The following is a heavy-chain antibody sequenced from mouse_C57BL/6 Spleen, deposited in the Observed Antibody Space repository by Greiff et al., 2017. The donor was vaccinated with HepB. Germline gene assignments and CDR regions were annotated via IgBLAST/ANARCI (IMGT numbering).Heavy chain of an antibody. CDR2: IDPSDSET. Sequence: QVQLKQPGAELVRPGSSVKLSCKASGYTFTSYWMHWVKQRPIQGLEWIGNIDPSDSETHYNQKFKDKATLTVDKSSSTAYMQLSSLTSEDSAVYYCARGDYYGYFDYWGQGTTLTVSS. V-gene: IGHV1-52*01. CDR3: ARGDYYGYFDY. J-gene: IGHJ2*01. D-gene: IGHD1-1*01. CDR1: GYTFTSYW.